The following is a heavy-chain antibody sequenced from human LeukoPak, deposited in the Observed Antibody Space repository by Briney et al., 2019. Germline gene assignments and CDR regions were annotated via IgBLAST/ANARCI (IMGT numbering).Heavy chain of an antibody. CDR2: MKQDGSEK. V-gene: IGHV3-7*01. J-gene: IGHJ4*02. CDR3: ARAGYDFWSGSYFDY. CDR1: GFTFSSYW. Sequence: GGSLRLSCAASGFTFSSYWMSWVRQAPGKGLEWVANMKQDGSEKYYVDSVKGRFTISRDNAKNSLYLQMNSLRVEDTAVYYCARAGYDFWSGSYFDYWGQGTLVTVSS. D-gene: IGHD3-3*01.